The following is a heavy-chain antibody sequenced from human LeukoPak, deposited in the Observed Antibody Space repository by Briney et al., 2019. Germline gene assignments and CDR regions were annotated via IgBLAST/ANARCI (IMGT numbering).Heavy chain of an antibody. Sequence: GASVKVSCKASGGTFSSYAISWVRQAPGQGLEWMGGIIPIFGTANYAQKFQGRVTNTADESTSTAYMELSSLRSEDTAVYYCARLYCSSTSCYFDYWGQGTLVTVSS. CDR1: GGTFSSYA. J-gene: IGHJ4*02. CDR2: IIPIFGTA. D-gene: IGHD2-2*01. V-gene: IGHV1-69*13. CDR3: ARLYCSSTSCYFDY.